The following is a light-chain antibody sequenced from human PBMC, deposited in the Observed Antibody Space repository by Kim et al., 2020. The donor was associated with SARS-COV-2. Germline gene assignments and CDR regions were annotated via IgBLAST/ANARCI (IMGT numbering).Light chain of an antibody. CDR1: SSYVGRYNL. CDR3: SSYAGSDTAV. CDR2: DVN. Sequence: QSALTQPASVSGSPGQSITITCTGTSSYVGRYNLVSWYQQHPGKAPKLIIYDVNKWTSGVSDRFSGSKSGNTASLTISGLQAEDAADYYCSSYAGSDTAVFGGGTQLTVL. V-gene: IGLV2-23*02. J-gene: IGLJ3*02.